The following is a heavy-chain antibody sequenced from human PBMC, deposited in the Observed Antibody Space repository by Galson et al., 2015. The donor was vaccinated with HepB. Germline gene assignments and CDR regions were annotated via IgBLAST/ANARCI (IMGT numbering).Heavy chain of an antibody. CDR3: VREGYCSSTSCSLDY. CDR2: VNPNSGVP. J-gene: IGHJ4*02. V-gene: IGHV1-2*02. D-gene: IGHD2-2*01. CDR1: GYTFTGYY. Sequence: SVKVSCKASGYTFTGYYMHWVRQVPGQGLEWMGWVNPNSGVPNYAQKFPGRLTMTRDTSVSTAYMELSSLRSDDTAVYYCVREGYCSSTSCSLDYWGQGTLVTVSS.